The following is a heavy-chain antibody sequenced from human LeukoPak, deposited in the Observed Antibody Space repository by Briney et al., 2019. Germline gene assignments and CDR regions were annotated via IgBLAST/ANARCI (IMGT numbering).Heavy chain of an antibody. Sequence: PGGSLRLSCAASGFTFSSYGMHWVRQAPGKGLEWVAVISYDGSNKYYADSVKGRFTISRDNSKNTLYLQMNSLRAEDTAVYYRAKTVIAGYYDILTGYIHWGQGTLVTVSS. J-gene: IGHJ4*02. CDR1: GFTFSSYG. CDR3: AKTVIAGYYDILTGYIH. CDR2: ISYDGSNK. D-gene: IGHD3-9*01. V-gene: IGHV3-30*18.